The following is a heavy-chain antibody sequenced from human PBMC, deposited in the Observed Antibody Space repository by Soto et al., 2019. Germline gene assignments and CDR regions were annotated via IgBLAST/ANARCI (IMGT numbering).Heavy chain of an antibody. CDR3: AKRTSGWYFDY. CDR2: ISGSDDST. CDR1: GFTFSNYA. J-gene: IGHJ4*02. D-gene: IGHD6-19*01. V-gene: IGHV3-23*01. Sequence: GGSLRLSCAASGFTFSNYAMSWVRQAPGKGLEWVSVISGSDDSTYYADSVKGRFTISRDNSKNTLYLQMNSLRAEDTAVYYCAKRTSGWYFDYWGQGTLVTVSS.